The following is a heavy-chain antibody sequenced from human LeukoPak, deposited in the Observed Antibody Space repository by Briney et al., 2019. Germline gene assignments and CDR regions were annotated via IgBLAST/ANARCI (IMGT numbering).Heavy chain of an antibody. CDR3: ARGRGYSGYDYYGMDV. V-gene: IGHV1-69*04. Sequence: SVKVSCKASGGTFSSYAISWVRQAPGQGLEWMGRIIPILGIANYAQKFQGRVTITADKPTSTAYMELSSLRSEDTAVYYCARGRGYSGYDYYGMDVWGQGTTVTVSS. D-gene: IGHD5-12*01. CDR2: IIPILGIA. CDR1: GGTFSSYA. J-gene: IGHJ6*02.